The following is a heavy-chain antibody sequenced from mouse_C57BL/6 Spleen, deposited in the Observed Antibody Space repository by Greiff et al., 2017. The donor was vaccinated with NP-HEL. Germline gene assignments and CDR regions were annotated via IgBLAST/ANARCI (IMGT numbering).Heavy chain of an antibody. CDR3: ARDRVLLRSTRYFDV. Sequence: EVQLVESGGGLVKPGGSLKLSCAASGFTFSSYAMSWVRQTPEKRLEWVATISDGGSYTYYPDNVKGRFTISRDNAKNNLYLQMSHLKSEDTAMYYCARDRVLLRSTRYFDVWGTGTTVTVSS. V-gene: IGHV5-4*01. D-gene: IGHD1-1*01. J-gene: IGHJ1*03. CDR2: ISDGGSYT. CDR1: GFTFSSYA.